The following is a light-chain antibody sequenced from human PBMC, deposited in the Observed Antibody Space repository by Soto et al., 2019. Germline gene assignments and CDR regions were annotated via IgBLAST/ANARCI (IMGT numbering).Light chain of an antibody. V-gene: IGKV1-9*01. CDR3: QQYDNLPIT. J-gene: IGKJ5*01. CDR1: QGISSS. CDR2: AAY. Sequence: DIQLTQSPSFLSASVGDRFTITCLASQGISSSLAWYHQKPGKAPKLLIYAAYTLQGGVPSRFSGSESGTEFTLTISSLQPEDIATYYCQQYDNLPITFGQGTRLEIK.